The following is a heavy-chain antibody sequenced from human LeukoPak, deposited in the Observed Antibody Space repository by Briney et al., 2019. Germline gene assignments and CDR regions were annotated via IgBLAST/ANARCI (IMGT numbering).Heavy chain of an antibody. D-gene: IGHD5-12*01. CDR1: GFTFSSYG. CDR2: ISYDGSNK. V-gene: IGHV3-30*18. CDR3: AKGLRYSGYDSTLDY. Sequence: GGSLRLSCAASGFTFSSYGMHWVRQAPGKGLEWVAVISYDGSNKYYVDSVKGRFTISRDNSKNTLYLQMNSLRAEDTAVYYCAKGLRYSGYDSTLDYWGQGTLVTVSS. J-gene: IGHJ4*02.